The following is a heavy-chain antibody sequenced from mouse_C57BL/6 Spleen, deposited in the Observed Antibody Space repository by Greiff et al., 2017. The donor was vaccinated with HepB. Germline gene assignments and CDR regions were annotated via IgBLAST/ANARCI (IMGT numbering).Heavy chain of an antibody. D-gene: IGHD1-1*01. Sequence: QVQLKQPGAELVRPGTSVKLSCKASGYTFTSYWMHWVKQRPGQGLEWIGVIDPSDSYTNYNQKFKGKATLTVDTSSSTAYMQLSSLTSEDSAVYYCARRATVLHYFDYWGQGTTLTVSS. J-gene: IGHJ2*01. CDR3: ARRATVLHYFDY. V-gene: IGHV1-59*01. CDR2: IDPSDSYT. CDR1: GYTFTSYW.